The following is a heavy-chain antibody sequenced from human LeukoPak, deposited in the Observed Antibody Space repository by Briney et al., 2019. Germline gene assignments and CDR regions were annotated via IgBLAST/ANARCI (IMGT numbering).Heavy chain of an antibody. J-gene: IGHJ3*02. D-gene: IGHD1-26*01. CDR2: IWYDGSNK. V-gene: IGHV3-33*06. CDR3: AKDLSGSYWGAFDI. CDR1: GFTFSSYG. Sequence: GGSLRLSCAASGFTFSSYGTHWVRQAPGKGLEWVAVIWYDGSNKYYADSVKGRFTISRDNSKNTLYLQMNSLRAEDTAVYYCAKDLSGSYWGAFDIWGQGTMVTVSS.